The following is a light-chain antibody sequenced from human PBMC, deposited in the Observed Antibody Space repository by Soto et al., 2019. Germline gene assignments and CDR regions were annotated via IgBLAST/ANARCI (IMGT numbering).Light chain of an antibody. J-gene: IGKJ5*01. CDR3: QQYYDWPIT. V-gene: IGKV3-15*01. CDR1: QSISSN. CDR2: GAS. Sequence: EIIMTQSPVTLSVSPGERATLSCRASQSISSNLAWYQQRPGQAPRLLIYGASTRATGVPARFSGSGSGTEFTLTISSLHSEDFAVYYCQQYYDWPITFGQGTRLEIK.